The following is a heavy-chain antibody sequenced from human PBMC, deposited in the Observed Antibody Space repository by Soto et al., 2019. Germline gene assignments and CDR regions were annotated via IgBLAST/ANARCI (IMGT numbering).Heavy chain of an antibody. CDR1: GFTFSSYG. Sequence: QVQLVESGGGVVQPGRSLRLSCAASGFTFSSYGMHWVRQAPGKGLEWVAVISYDGSNKYYADSVKGRFTISRDNSKNTLYLQMNSLRAEDTAVYYCAKDIVSDYAHYDYGMDVWGQGTTVTVSS. CDR3: AKDIVSDYAHYDYGMDV. V-gene: IGHV3-30*18. D-gene: IGHD1-26*01. CDR2: ISYDGSNK. J-gene: IGHJ6*02.